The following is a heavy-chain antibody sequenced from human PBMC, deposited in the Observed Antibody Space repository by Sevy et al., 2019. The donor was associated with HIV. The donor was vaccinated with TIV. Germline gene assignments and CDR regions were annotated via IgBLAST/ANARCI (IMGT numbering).Heavy chain of an antibody. CDR3: ASLPNNYYDISGSSGDDAFDI. J-gene: IGHJ3*02. Sequence: GGSLRLSCAAYGFTFSIYGMHWVRQAPGKGLEWVAVIWNDRSNKHYADSVKGRFTISRDNAKNTLYLQMNRLRVEDTAVYYCASLPNNYYDISGSSGDDAFDIWGQGTRVTVSS. CDR1: GFTFSIYG. V-gene: IGHV3-33*01. D-gene: IGHD3-22*01. CDR2: IWNDRSNK.